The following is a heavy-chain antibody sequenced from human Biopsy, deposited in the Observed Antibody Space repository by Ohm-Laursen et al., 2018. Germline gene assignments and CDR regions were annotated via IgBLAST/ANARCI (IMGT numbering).Heavy chain of an antibody. CDR2: VNPVAEAT. CDR3: ARESPLRLGVCGAIRCFKEVFGMDV. D-gene: IGHD2-21*01. CDR1: GYNFGNYY. V-gene: IGHV1-46*01. Sequence: APVKVSCKASGYNFGNYYINWVRKVPGQGLEWLGVVNPVAEATMYAQKFQDRITLTRDASTNTVYMDLTSLTSEDTAVYYCARESPLRLGVCGAIRCFKEVFGMDVWGPGTTAFVSS. J-gene: IGHJ6*02.